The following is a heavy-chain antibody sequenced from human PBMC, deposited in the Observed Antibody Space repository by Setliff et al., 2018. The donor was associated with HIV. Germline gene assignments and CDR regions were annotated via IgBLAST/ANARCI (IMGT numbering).Heavy chain of an antibody. CDR2: INGDGSST. J-gene: IGHJ3*02. D-gene: IGHD1-26*01. Sequence: PSETLRLSCAASGFTFSSYWMHWVRQAPGKGLVWVSRINGDGSSTTYADSVKGRFTISRDNAKNTLYLQMNSLRAEDTAVYYCARGGSYSHGAFDIWGQGTMVTVSS. V-gene: IGHV3-74*01. CDR3: ARGGSYSHGAFDI. CDR1: GFTFSSYW.